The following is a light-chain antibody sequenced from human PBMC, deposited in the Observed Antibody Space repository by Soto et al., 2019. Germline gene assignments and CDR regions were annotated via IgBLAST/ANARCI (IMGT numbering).Light chain of an antibody. CDR2: GAS. V-gene: IGKV3-20*01. J-gene: IGKJ1*01. CDR1: QSVISSY. Sequence: EIVLTPSPGTLSLSPGGIAPPSFRASQSVISSYLAWYQQKPGQAPTLLIYGASNRATGIPDRFSGSGSGTDFNLNIRRLEPEDFAVYYCQQYGSSGTVGQGTKVEI. CDR3: QQYGSSGT.